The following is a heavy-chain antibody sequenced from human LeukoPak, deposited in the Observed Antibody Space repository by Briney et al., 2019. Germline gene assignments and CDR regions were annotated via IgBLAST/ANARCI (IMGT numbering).Heavy chain of an antibody. J-gene: IGHJ4*02. CDR1: GFTFSSYA. CDR2: ISGSGGST. D-gene: IGHD3-22*01. V-gene: IGHV3-23*01. Sequence: GGSLRLSCAASGFTFSSYAMSWVRQAPGRGLEWVSAISGSGGSTYYADSVKGRFTISRDNSKNTLYLQMNSLRAEDTAVYYCAKDQNYYDSSGYDYWGQGTLVTVSS. CDR3: AKDQNYYDSSGYDY.